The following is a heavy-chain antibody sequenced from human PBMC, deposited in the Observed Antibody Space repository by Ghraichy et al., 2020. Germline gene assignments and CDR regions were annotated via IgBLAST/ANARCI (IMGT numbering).Heavy chain of an antibody. CDR3: AKEGGTYFDSYYYGFNV. D-gene: IGHD1-26*01. CDR1: EFTFSTFG. J-gene: IGHJ6*02. V-gene: IGHV3-30*18. CDR2: ISYDGSEK. Sequence: GGSLRLSCAASEFTFSTFGMHWVRQAPGKGLEWVAVISYDGSEKYYEDSVKGRFAISRDNSKYTLYLQMNSLRAEDTAVYYCAKEGGTYFDSYYYGFNVWVQGTPVTVSS.